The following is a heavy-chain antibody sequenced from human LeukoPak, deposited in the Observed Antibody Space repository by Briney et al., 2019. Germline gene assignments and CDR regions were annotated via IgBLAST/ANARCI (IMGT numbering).Heavy chain of an antibody. V-gene: IGHV3-30*07. CDR1: GFTFSSYA. CDR2: ISYDGSNK. D-gene: IGHD5-12*01. Sequence: GGSLRLSCAASGFTFSSYAMHWVRQAPGKGLEWVAVISYDGSNKYYADSVKGRFTISRDNSKNTLYLQMNSLRAEDTAVYYCAKDLARGFGFDYWGQGTLVTVSS. J-gene: IGHJ4*02. CDR3: AKDLARGFGFDY.